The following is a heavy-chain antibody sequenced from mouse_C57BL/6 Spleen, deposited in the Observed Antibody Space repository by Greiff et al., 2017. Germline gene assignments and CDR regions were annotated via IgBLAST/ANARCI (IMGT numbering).Heavy chain of an antibody. CDR1: GFTFSDYG. CDR3: AKGNYLHYYAMDY. V-gene: IGHV5-17*01. J-gene: IGHJ4*01. CDR2: ISSGGSSS. D-gene: IGHD2-1*01. Sequence: EVQRVESGGGLVKPGGSLKLSCAASGFTFSDYGMHWVRQAPEKGLEWVAYISSGGSSSYYADTVKGRFTISRDNAKNTLFLQMSSLRSEDTAMYYCAKGNYLHYYAMDYWGQGTSVTVSS.